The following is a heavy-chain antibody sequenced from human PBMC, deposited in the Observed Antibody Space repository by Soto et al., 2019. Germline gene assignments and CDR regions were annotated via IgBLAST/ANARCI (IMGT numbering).Heavy chain of an antibody. CDR2: IYYSGST. CDR1: GGSISSGDYY. J-gene: IGHJ4*02. V-gene: IGHV4-30-4*01. CDR3: ARDQTYYDSSGFDY. D-gene: IGHD3-22*01. Sequence: PSETLSLTCTVSGGSISSGDYYWSWIRQPPGKGLEWIGYIYYSGSTYYNPSLKSRVTISVDTSKNQFSLKLSSVTAADTAVYYCARDQTYYDSSGFDYWGQGTLVTVS.